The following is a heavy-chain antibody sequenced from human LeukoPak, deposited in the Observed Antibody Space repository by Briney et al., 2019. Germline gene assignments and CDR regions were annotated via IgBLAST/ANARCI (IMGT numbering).Heavy chain of an antibody. Sequence: PGGSLRLSCAASGFTFSTYWMSWVRQAPGKGLEWVANIKQDANEKYYADSVKGRFTISRDNSKNTLYLQMNSLRAEDTAVYYCARAYCSSTSCYADYYYGMDVWGQGTTVTVSS. CDR3: ARAYCSSTSCYADYYYGMDV. J-gene: IGHJ6*02. D-gene: IGHD2-2*01. CDR1: GFTFSTYW. CDR2: IKQDANEK. V-gene: IGHV3-7*01.